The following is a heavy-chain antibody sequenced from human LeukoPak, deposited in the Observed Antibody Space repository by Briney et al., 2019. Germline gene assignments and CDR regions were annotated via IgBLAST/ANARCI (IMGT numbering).Heavy chain of an antibody. D-gene: IGHD3-10*01. V-gene: IGHV3-11*01. Sequence: GGSLRLSCAASGFTFSDYHMSWVRRAPGKGLEWVSYISRSSSTIYYAGSVKGRFTISRDNAKNSLYLQVNSLRAADTAVYYCATYVSGGKYFDYWGQGTLVTVSS. J-gene: IGHJ4*02. CDR1: GFTFSDYH. CDR2: ISRSSSTI. CDR3: ATYVSGGKYFDY.